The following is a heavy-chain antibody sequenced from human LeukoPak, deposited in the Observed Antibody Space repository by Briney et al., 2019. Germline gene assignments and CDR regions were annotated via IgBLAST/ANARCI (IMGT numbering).Heavy chain of an antibody. CDR1: GGSISSGGYY. CDR3: ASGPGDRSDY. CDR2: IYYSGST. J-gene: IGHJ4*02. D-gene: IGHD7-27*01. V-gene: IGHV4-31*03. Sequence: SETLSLTCTVSGGSISSGGYYWSWIRQHPGTGLEWIGYIYYSGSTYYNPSLKSRVTISVDTSKNQFSLKLSSVSAADTAVYYCASGPGDRSDYWGQGTLVTVSS.